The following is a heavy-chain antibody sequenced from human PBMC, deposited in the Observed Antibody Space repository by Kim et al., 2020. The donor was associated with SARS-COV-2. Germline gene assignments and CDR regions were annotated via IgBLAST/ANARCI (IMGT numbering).Heavy chain of an antibody. CDR3: AIGPTNCGGDCYYAY. V-gene: IGHV1-2*02. Sequence: ASVKVSCKASGYSFTGYYIHWVRQAPGQGLEWMGWINSNSGGTNYAQNFQGRVTMTRDTSITTAYMELSSLRSDDTAIYYCAIGPTNCGGDCYYAYWGQGTLVAVSS. D-gene: IGHD2-21*01. J-gene: IGHJ4*02. CDR1: GYSFTGYY. CDR2: INSNSGGT.